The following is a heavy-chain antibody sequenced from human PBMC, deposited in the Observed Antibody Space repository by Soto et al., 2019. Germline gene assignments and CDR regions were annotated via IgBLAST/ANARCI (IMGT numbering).Heavy chain of an antibody. D-gene: IGHD3-9*01. Sequence: QVQLVESGGGVVQPGRSLRLSCAASGFTFSSYGMHWVRQAPGKGLEWVAVISYDGSNKYYADSVKGRFTISRDNSKNTLYLQMNSLRADDTAVYYFAKDPRLDILTGPFDYWGQGTLVTGSS. CDR3: AKDPRLDILTGPFDY. CDR1: GFTFSSYG. V-gene: IGHV3-30*18. J-gene: IGHJ4*02. CDR2: ISYDGSNK.